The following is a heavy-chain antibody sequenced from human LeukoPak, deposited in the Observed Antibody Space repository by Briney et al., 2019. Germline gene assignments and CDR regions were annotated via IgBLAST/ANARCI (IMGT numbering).Heavy chain of an antibody. CDR3: ARSPPNYYGSGSYVDY. CDR1: GFTFSSYW. D-gene: IGHD3-10*01. CDR2: INSDGSST. V-gene: IGHV3-74*01. Sequence: PGGSLRLSCAASGFTFSSYWMHWVRQAPGEGLVWVSRINSDGSSTSYADSVKGRFTISRDNAKNTLYLQMNSLRAEDTAVYYCARSPPNYYGSGSYVDYWGQGTLVTVSS. J-gene: IGHJ4*02.